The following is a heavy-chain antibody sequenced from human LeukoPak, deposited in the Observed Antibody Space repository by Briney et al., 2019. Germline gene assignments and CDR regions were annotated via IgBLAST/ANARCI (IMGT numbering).Heavy chain of an antibody. J-gene: IGHJ4*02. Sequence: PSETLSLTCTVSGGSISSSSYYWGWIRQPPGKGLEWIGSIYYSGSTYYNPSLKSRVTISVDTSKNQFSLKLSSVTAADTAVYYCASRFSSGYFGDYWGQGTLVTVSS. V-gene: IGHV4-39*07. CDR3: ASRFSSGYFGDY. D-gene: IGHD3-22*01. CDR2: IYYSGST. CDR1: GGSISSSSYY.